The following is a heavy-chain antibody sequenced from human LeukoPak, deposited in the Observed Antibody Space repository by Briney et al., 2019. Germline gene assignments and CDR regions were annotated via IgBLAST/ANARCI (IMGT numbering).Heavy chain of an antibody. Sequence: GGSLRLSCAASGFTFSSYSMNWVRQAPGKGLEWVSYISSSSSTIYYADSVKGRFTISRDNAKNSLYLQMNSLRAEDTAVYYCARDRPSGSYYLMWYFDYWGQGTLVTVSS. D-gene: IGHD1-26*01. CDR1: GFTFSSYS. CDR3: ARDRPSGSYYLMWYFDY. V-gene: IGHV3-48*04. J-gene: IGHJ4*02. CDR2: ISSSSSTI.